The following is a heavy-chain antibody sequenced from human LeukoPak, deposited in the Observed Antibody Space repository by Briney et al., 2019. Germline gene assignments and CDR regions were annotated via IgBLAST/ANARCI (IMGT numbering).Heavy chain of an antibody. Sequence: PGGSLRLSCAASGLTFSSYAMSWVRQAPGKGLEWVSAISGSGGSTYYADSVKGRFTISRDNSKNTLYLQMNSLRAEDTAVYYCAKGSPSLGSYYGTFDYWGQGTLVTVSS. CDR1: GLTFSSYA. V-gene: IGHV3-23*01. CDR2: ISGSGGST. J-gene: IGHJ4*02. D-gene: IGHD1-26*01. CDR3: AKGSPSLGSYYGTFDY.